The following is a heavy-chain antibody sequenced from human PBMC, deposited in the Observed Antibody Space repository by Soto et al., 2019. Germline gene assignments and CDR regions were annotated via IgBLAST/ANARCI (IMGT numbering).Heavy chain of an antibody. J-gene: IGHJ4*02. CDR1: GFSLSTSGVG. CDR3: GRRLVGARPGGTSQGFAS. Sequence: QITLKESGPTLMKPAQTLTLTCTFSGFSLSTSGVGVGWVRQPPGKALEWLALIFWDADTRYSPSLKSRLTTTQHNSKTPGAPTMATPDPGDTPTYTFGRRLVGARPGGTSQGFASWGQETRVSVSS. D-gene: IGHD1-26*01. CDR2: IFWDADT. V-gene: IGHV2-5*02.